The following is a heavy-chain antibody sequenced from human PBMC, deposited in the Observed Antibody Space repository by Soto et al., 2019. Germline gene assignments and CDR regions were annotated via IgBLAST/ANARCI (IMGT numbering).Heavy chain of an antibody. J-gene: IGHJ6*03. V-gene: IGHV6-1*01. CDR3: ARDHGCSSTSCYGHYYYMDV. CDR1: GDSVASNSAA. D-gene: IGHD2-2*01. CDR2: TYYRSKWYN. Sequence: PSQTLSLTCAISGDSVASNSAAWNWIRPSPSRGLEWLGRTYYRSKWYNDYAVSVKSRITINPDTSKNQFSLQLNSVTPEDTAVYYCARDHGCSSTSCYGHYYYMDVWGKGTTVTVSS.